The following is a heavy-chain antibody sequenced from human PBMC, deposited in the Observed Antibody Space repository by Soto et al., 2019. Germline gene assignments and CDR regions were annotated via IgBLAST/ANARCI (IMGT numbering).Heavy chain of an antibody. CDR3: AIYIHXRIISDLTNYYYYGMDV. CDR2: ISAYNGNT. J-gene: IGHJ6*02. CDR1: GYTFTSYG. V-gene: IGHV1-18*04. Sequence: ASVKVSCKASGYTFTSYGISWVRQAPGQGLEWMGWISAYNGNTNYAQKLQGRVTMTTDTSTSTAYMELRSLRSDDTAVYYCAIYIHXRIISDLTNYYYYGMDVWGQGTTVTVPS. D-gene: IGHD3-10*01.